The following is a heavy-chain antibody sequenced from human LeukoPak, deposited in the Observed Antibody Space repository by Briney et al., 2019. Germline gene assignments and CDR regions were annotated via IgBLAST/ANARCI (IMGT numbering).Heavy chain of an antibody. J-gene: IGHJ4*02. V-gene: IGHV3-11*06. D-gene: IGHD2-15*01. CDR1: GFTFSDYY. Sequence: GGSLRLSCAASGFTFSDYYMSWIRQAPGKGLEWVSYISSSSSVTNYADSVKGRFTVSRDNAKNSLYLQMNSLRAEDTAVYYCARMHCSGGSCYAIDYWGQGTLVTVSS. CDR2: ISSSSSVT. CDR3: ARMHCSGGSCYAIDY.